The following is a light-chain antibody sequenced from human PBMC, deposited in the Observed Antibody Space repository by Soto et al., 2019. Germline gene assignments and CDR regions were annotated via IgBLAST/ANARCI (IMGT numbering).Light chain of an antibody. V-gene: IGLV1-40*01. CDR3: QSYASSLSGWV. J-gene: IGLJ3*02. Sequence: QSVLTQPPSVSGAPGQRVTISCTGYNSNIGAGYDVHWYQQLPGTAPKLLIYGNSNRPSVVPERFSASKSGTSAALAITGLQAEDEADYYCQSYASSLSGWVFSGGTKLTVL. CDR1: NSNIGAGYD. CDR2: GNS.